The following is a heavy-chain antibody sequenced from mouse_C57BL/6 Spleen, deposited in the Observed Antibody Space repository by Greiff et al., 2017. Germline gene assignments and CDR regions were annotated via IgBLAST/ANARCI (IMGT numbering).Heavy chain of an antibody. CDR3: ARWVWDERYYAMDY. V-gene: IGHV1-69*01. J-gene: IGHJ4*01. D-gene: IGHD4-1*01. Sequence: VQRVESGAELVMPGASVKLSCKASGYTFTSYWMHWVKQRPGQGLEWIGEIDPSDSYTNYNQKFKGKSTLTVDKSSSTAYMQLSSLTSEDSAVYYCARWVWDERYYAMDYWGQGTSVTVSS. CDR2: IDPSDSYT. CDR1: GYTFTSYW.